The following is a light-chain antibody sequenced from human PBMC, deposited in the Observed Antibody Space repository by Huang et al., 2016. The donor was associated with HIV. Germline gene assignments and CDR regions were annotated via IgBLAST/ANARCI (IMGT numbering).Light chain of an antibody. V-gene: IGKV2-30*01. CDR2: KFS. Sequence: DVVMTQSPLSLPVTLGQPASISCRSSESLVYSDGNTSLNWFQQRPGQSPRRLIYKFSVRDSGVPDRFSGSGSGTNFTLKISRVEAEDVGIYYCMQGSHWPPTFGPGTKVDFK. J-gene: IGKJ3*01. CDR1: ESLVYSDGNTS. CDR3: MQGSHWPPT.